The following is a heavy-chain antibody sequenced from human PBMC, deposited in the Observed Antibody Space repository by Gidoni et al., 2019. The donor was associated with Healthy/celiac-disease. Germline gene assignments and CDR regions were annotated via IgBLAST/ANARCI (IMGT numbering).Heavy chain of an antibody. J-gene: IGHJ3*02. CDR3: TTDIGHYYDSSGYYFDI. V-gene: IGHV3-15*01. CDR1: GFTFSNAW. Sequence: EVQLVESGGGLVKPGGSLRLSCAASGFTFSNAWMSWVRQAPGKGLEWVGRIKSKTDGGTTDYAAPVKGRFTISRDDSKNTLYLQMNSPKTEDTAVYYCTTDIGHYYDSSGYYFDIWGQGTMVTVSS. CDR2: IKSKTDGGTT. D-gene: IGHD3-22*01.